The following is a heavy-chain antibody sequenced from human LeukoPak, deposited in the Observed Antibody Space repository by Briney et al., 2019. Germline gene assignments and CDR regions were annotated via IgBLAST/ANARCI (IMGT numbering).Heavy chain of an antibody. CDR3: AKDLIEINYGGNSHSSY. V-gene: IGHV3-43*02. Sequence: GGSLRLSCAASGFTFDDYAMHWVREAPGKGLEWGSLISGDGDSTYYADSVKGRFTISRDNSKNSLYLQMNSLRTEDTALYYCAKDLIEINYGGNSHSSYWGQGTLVTVSS. CDR2: ISGDGDST. CDR1: GFTFDDYA. D-gene: IGHD4-23*01. J-gene: IGHJ4*02.